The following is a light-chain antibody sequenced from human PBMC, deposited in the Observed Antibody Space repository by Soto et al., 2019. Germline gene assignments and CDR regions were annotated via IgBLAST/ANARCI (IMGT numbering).Light chain of an antibody. J-gene: IGLJ3*02. V-gene: IGLV2-14*01. CDR1: SSDIGGYNY. CDR2: EVS. CDR3: SSFTDSDTWV. Sequence: QSALTQPASVSGSPGQSITISCTGSSSDIGGYNYVSWYQQYPGKAPKLIIYEVSNRPSGISNRFSASKSGNTASLTISGLQAEDETDYCCSSFTDSDTWVFGGGTKLTVL.